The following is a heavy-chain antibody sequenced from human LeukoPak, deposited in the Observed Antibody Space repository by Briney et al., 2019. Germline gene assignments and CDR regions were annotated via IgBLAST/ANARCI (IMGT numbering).Heavy chain of an antibody. CDR1: GYTFTTYA. V-gene: IGHV1-3*01. Sequence: ASVKVSCKTSGYTFTTYAIHWLRQAPGQRLEWMGLINADDGNTRYSQRFQGRVSSTRDTSANTAYMELSSLRFEATAVYYCARVIVVQPSANWFDTWGQGTPVTVSS. D-gene: IGHD2-2*01. CDR2: INADDGNT. J-gene: IGHJ5*02. CDR3: ARVIVVQPSANWFDT.